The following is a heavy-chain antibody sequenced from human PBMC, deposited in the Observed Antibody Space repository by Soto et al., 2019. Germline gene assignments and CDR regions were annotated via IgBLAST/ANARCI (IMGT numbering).Heavy chain of an antibody. D-gene: IGHD2-21*01. Sequence: SEALSLTCTDSGGSISSDYWSWIRQPRGKGLEWIGYIYYSGSTNYNPSLKSRVTISVDTSKNQFSLKLSSVTAADTAVYYCAREKAGDGGNFGYFDYWGQATLVTVSS. CDR1: GGSISSDY. J-gene: IGHJ4*02. V-gene: IGHV4-59*01. CDR3: AREKAGDGGNFGYFDY. CDR2: IYYSGST.